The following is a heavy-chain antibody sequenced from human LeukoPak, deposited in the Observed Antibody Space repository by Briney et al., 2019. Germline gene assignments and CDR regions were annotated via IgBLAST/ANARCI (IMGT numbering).Heavy chain of an antibody. J-gene: IGHJ4*02. V-gene: IGHV3-7*01. CDR2: IKQDGSEK. CDR1: GFTFSSYW. CDR3: ARKGVIYYDSSGYPYYFDY. Sequence: GGSLRLSCAASGFTFSSYWMSWVRQAPGKGLEWVANIKQDGSEKYYVDSVKGRFTISRDNAKNSLYLQMNSLRAEDTAVYYCARKGVIYYDSSGYPYYFDYWGQGTLVTVSS. D-gene: IGHD3-22*01.